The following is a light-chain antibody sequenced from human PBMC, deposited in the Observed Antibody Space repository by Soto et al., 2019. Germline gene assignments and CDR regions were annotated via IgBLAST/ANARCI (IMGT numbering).Light chain of an antibody. CDR2: DVT. CDR1: SSDVGAYNY. Sequence: QSVLTQPASVSGSPGQSITISCTGTSSDVGAYNYVSWYQQYPGKAPKYIIYDVTNRPSGVSYRFSGSKSGNTASLTISGLQAEDKADYYCSSYTTSSTLYVFGTGTKVTVL. CDR3: SSYTTSSTLYV. J-gene: IGLJ1*01. V-gene: IGLV2-14*03.